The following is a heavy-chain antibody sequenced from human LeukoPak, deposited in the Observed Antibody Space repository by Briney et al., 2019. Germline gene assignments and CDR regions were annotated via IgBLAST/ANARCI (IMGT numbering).Heavy chain of an antibody. CDR2: ISYDGSNK. D-gene: IGHD5-18*01. V-gene: IGHV3-30*18. Sequence: GGSLRLSCAASGFTFSSYGMHWVRQAPGKGLEWVAVISYDGSNKYYADSVKGRFTISRDNSKNTLYLQMNSLRAEDTAVYYCAKDTAMAYFDYRGQGTLVTVSS. CDR1: GFTFSSYG. CDR3: AKDTAMAYFDY. J-gene: IGHJ4*02.